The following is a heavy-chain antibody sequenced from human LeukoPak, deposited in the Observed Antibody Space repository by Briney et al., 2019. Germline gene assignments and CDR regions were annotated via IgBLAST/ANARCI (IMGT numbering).Heavy chain of an antibody. D-gene: IGHD6-19*01. CDR3: ARGGIAVAGTGIDY. CDR1: GGSISSSSYY. CDR2: IYYSGST. J-gene: IGHJ4*02. Sequence: PSETLSLTCTVSGGSISSSSYYWGWIRQPPGKGLEWIGSIYYSGSTYYNPSLKSRVTISVDTSKNQFSLKLSSVTAADTAVYYCARGGIAVAGTGIDYWGQGTLVTVSS. V-gene: IGHV4-39*01.